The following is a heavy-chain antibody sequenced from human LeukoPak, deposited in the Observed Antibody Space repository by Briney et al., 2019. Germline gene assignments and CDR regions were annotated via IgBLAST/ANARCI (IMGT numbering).Heavy chain of an antibody. Sequence: SETLSLTCTVSGYSISSGYYWGWIRQPPGKGLEWIGSIYHSGSTYYNPSLKSRVTISVDTSKNQFSPKLSSVTAADTAVYYCARDHKGYITMVRGVITHFDYWGQGTLVTVSS. V-gene: IGHV4-38-2*02. D-gene: IGHD3-10*01. CDR3: ARDHKGYITMVRGVITHFDY. CDR2: IYHSGST. CDR1: GYSISSGYY. J-gene: IGHJ4*02.